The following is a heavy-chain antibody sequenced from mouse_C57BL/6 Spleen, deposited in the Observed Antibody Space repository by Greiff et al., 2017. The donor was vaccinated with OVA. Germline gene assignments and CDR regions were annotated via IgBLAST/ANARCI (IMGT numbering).Heavy chain of an antibody. D-gene: IGHD3-2*02. CDR1: GFTFSDYG. CDR2: ISSGSSTI. CDR3: AREGGQLRLYYYAMDY. Sequence: VQLKESGGGLVKPGGSLKLSCAASGFTFSDYGMHWVRQAPEKGLEWVAYISSGSSTIYYADTVKGRFTISRDNAKNTLFLQMTSLRSEDTAMYYCAREGGQLRLYYYAMDYWGQGTSVTVSS. J-gene: IGHJ4*01. V-gene: IGHV5-17*01.